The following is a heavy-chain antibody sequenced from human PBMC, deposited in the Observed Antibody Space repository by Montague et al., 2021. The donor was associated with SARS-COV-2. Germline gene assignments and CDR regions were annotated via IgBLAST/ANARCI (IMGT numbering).Heavy chain of an antibody. V-gene: IGHV3-64*01. CDR3: ARVVGYFDWPPHAFDI. CDR2: ISSNGGST. Sequence: SLRLSFSASGFTFSSYAMHWVRQAPGKGLEYVSAISSNGGSTYYANSVKGRFTISRDNSKNTLYLQMGSLRAEDMAVYYCARVVGYFDWPPHAFDIWGQGTMVTVSS. CDR1: GFTFSSYA. J-gene: IGHJ3*02. D-gene: IGHD3-9*01.